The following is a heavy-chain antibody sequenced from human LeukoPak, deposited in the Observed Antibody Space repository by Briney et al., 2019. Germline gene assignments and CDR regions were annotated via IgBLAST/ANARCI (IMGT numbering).Heavy chain of an antibody. V-gene: IGHV3-48*02. CDR3: ARDWGSLYYLDY. D-gene: IGHD3-10*01. J-gene: IGHJ4*02. CDR2: ISSGSSTI. Sequence: PGGSLRLSCAASGFRFSEFSMNWVRQAPGKGLEWISYISSGSSTIFYADSVRGRFTISRDTAKDSLYLQMNSLRDDDTAVYYCARDWGSLYYLDYWGQGTLVTVSS. CDR1: GFRFSEFS.